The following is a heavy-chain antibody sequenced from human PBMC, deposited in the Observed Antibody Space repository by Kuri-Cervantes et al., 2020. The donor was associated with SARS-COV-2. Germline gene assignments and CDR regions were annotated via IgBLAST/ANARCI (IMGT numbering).Heavy chain of an antibody. CDR3: ARSSSGSYSDFEY. CDR1: GYTFTSFY. CDR2: ISPIAGDT. D-gene: IGHD1-26*01. J-gene: IGHJ4*02. Sequence: ASVKVSFKTSGYTFTSFYLHWVRQAPGQGLEWMAIISPIAGDTTYAQRFQDRVSMTMDKSTSTVYLELSSLISDDTAMYYCARSSSGSYSDFEYWGRGTLVTVSS. V-gene: IGHV1-46*01.